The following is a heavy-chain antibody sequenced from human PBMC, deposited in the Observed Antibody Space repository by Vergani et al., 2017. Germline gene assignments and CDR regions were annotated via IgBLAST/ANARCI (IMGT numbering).Heavy chain of an antibody. J-gene: IGHJ4*02. D-gene: IGHD6-13*01. Sequence: EVQLVESGGGLVKPGGSLRLSCAASGFTFSSYDMSWARQAPGKGLEWVSASSGSGGSTYYADSVKGRFTISRDNSKTTLYLQMNSLRAEDTAVYYCAKVYSSPEYLSFDYWGQGTLVTVSS. CDR1: GFTFSSYD. V-gene: IGHV3-23*04. CDR3: AKVYSSPEYLSFDY. CDR2: SSGSGGST.